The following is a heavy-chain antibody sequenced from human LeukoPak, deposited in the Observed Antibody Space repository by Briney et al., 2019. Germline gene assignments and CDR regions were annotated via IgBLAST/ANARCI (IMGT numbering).Heavy chain of an antibody. CDR2: ISSNGGST. CDR1: GFTFSSYA. D-gene: IGHD5-18*01. CDR3: ARGGYRYALDN. V-gene: IGHV3-64*01. Sequence: GGSLRLSYAASGFTFSSYAMHWVRQAAGKGLEYVSAISSNGGSTYYANSVKGRFTISRDNSKNTLYLQMGSLRAEDMAVYYCARGGYRYALDNWGHGTLVTVSS. J-gene: IGHJ4*01.